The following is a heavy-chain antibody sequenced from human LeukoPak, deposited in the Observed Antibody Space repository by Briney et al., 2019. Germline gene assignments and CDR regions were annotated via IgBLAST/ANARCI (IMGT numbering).Heavy chain of an antibody. CDR3: ARTSGGDGYFDWFVAFDI. Sequence: GGSLRLSFAASGFTFSSYSMNWVRQAPGKGLEWVSYISSSSSTIYYADSVKGRFTISRDNAKNSLYLQMNSLRAEDTAVYYCARTSGGDGYFDWFVAFDIWGQGTMVTVSS. J-gene: IGHJ3*02. CDR1: GFTFSSYS. V-gene: IGHV3-48*04. D-gene: IGHD3-9*01. CDR2: ISSSSSTI.